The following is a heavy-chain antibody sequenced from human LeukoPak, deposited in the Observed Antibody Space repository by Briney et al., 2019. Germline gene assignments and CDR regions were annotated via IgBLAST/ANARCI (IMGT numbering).Heavy chain of an antibody. CDR3: ATLRWHY. CDR1: GGSISSSSYY. CDR2: IYYSGST. V-gene: IGHV4-39*01. D-gene: IGHD4-23*01. Sequence: SETLPLTCTVSGGSISSSSYYWGWIRQPPGKGLEWIGSIYYSGSTYYNPSIKSRVTISVDTSKNQFSLKLSSVTAADTAVYYCATLRWHYWGQGTLVTVSS. J-gene: IGHJ4*02.